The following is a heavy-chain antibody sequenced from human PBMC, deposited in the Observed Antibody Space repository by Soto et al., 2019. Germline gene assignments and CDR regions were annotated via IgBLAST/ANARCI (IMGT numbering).Heavy chain of an antibody. D-gene: IGHD2-8*02. J-gene: IGHJ3*01. CDR1: GFTMSSLW. CDR2: IKEDGSEA. Sequence: EVQLVESGGGLVQPGGSLRLSCAASGFTMSSLWMSWVRQVPGKGLEWVANIKEDGSEAHYVDSVKGRFTISRDNAENILYLQMYGLKDADTAVYYCASWGPRGVKVDLWGQGTMVTVSS. V-gene: IGHV3-7*01. CDR3: ASWGPRGVKVDL.